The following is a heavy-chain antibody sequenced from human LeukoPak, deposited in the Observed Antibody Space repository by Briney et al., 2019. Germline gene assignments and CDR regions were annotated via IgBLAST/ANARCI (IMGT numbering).Heavy chain of an antibody. J-gene: IGHJ4*02. CDR1: GFTFRSFA. D-gene: IGHD3-3*01. CDR3: ANYDFWSGYFFY. CDR2: MSGSGGST. V-gene: IGHV3-23*01. Sequence: PGGSLRLSCAASGFTFRSFALSWIRQAPGKGLEWVSGMSGSGGSTYSADSVKGRFTISRDNSRNTLYLQMNSLRAEDTAVYYCANYDFWSGYFFYWGQGTLVTVSS.